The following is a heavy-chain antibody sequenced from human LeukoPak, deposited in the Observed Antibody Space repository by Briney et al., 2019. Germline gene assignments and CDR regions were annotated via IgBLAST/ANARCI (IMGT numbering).Heavy chain of an antibody. J-gene: IGHJ3*02. CDR3: ARDGAYYYDSSGYSVAFDI. Sequence: SETLSLTGAVYGGSFSGYYWSWIRQPPGKGLEWIGEINHSGSTNYNPSLKSRVTISVDTSKNQFSLKLSSVTAADTAVYYCARDGAYYYDSSGYSVAFDIWGQGTMVTVSS. V-gene: IGHV4-34*01. CDR1: GGSFSGYY. D-gene: IGHD3-22*01. CDR2: INHSGST.